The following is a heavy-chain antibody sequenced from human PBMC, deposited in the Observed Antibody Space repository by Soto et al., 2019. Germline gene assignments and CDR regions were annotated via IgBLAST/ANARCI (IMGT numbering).Heavy chain of an antibody. V-gene: IGHV4-39*01. CDR2: IYYSGST. Sequence: PSETLSLTCTVSGGSICESSYYGGWIRQPPGKGLEWIGSIYYSGSTYYNPSLKSRVTISVDTSKNQFSLKLSSVTAADTAVYYCVKLAVAEDYYYYYGMDVWGQGTTVTVSS. CDR1: GGSICESSYY. CDR3: VKLAVAEDYYYYYGMDV. D-gene: IGHD6-19*01. J-gene: IGHJ6*02.